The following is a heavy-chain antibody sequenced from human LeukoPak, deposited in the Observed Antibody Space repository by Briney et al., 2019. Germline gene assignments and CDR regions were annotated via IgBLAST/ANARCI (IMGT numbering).Heavy chain of an antibody. Sequence: GGTLRLSCAASGFTFSSYWMTWVRQAPGKGLEWVANIKQDGSEKYYVDSVKGRFTISRDNAKNSLYLQMSSLRAEDTAVYYCARDGRAGSGYYRKDDYWGQGTLVTVSS. CDR3: ARDGRAGSGYYRKDDY. CDR2: IKQDGSEK. CDR1: GFTFSSYW. V-gene: IGHV3-7*01. D-gene: IGHD3-22*01. J-gene: IGHJ4*02.